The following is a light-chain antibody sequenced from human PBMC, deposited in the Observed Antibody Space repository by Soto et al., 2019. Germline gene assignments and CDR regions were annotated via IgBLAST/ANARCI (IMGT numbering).Light chain of an antibody. V-gene: IGKV3-20*01. CDR1: QSLTSSY. CDR3: QQYESSPPSYT. Sequence: EIVLTQSPGTLSLSPGERATLSCRASQSLTSSYLAWYQQKPGQAPRLLIYGASSRATGIPDRFSGSGSVTDITLTISILEPEDFAVYSCQQYESSPPSYTFGRGTKLDIK. CDR2: GAS. J-gene: IGKJ2*01.